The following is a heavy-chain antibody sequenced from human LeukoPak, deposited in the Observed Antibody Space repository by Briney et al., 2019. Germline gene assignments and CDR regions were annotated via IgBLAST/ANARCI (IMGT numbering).Heavy chain of an antibody. CDR1: GFTFSGYS. CDR3: ARGDGSANYFYYYGLDG. Sequence: GGSLRLSCSVSGFTFSGYSKNWVRHAPAKGLEWVSFIDSSSSDIYYAASVKGRFSTSRDNAKNSLYLQMNSLRAEDTAMYYCARGDGSANYFYYYGLDGWGQGTTVTVSS. CDR2: IDSSSSDI. J-gene: IGHJ6*02. V-gene: IGHV3-21*01. D-gene: IGHD6-25*01.